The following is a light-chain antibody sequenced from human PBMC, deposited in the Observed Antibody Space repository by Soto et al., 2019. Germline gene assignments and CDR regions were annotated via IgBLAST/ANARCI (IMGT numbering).Light chain of an antibody. J-gene: IGKJ4*01. CDR3: QQYGSSPT. CDR2: GAS. V-gene: IGKV3-20*01. CDR1: QSVSSSY. Sequence: EIVLTQSPGTLSLSPGERATLSCRASQSVSSSYLAWYQQKPGQAPRLLIYGASSRATGIPDRFSGSGSGTDITLTISRLEPEDFAVYYCQQYGSSPTFGGGTKAEIK.